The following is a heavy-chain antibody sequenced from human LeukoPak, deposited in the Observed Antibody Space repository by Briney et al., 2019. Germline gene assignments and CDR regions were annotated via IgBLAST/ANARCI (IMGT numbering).Heavy chain of an antibody. CDR2: LYSGSDT. CDR3: ARVGDHFHWYLDL. D-gene: IGHD3-10*01. J-gene: IGHJ2*01. Sequence: GGSLRLSCAASGFSVSTKYMNWVRQAPGKGLEWVSILYSGSDTYYANSVKGRFTISRGGSKNILFLQMNDLRAEDTAVYYCARVGDHFHWYLDLWGRGTLVTVSS. CDR1: GFSVSTKY. V-gene: IGHV3-53*01.